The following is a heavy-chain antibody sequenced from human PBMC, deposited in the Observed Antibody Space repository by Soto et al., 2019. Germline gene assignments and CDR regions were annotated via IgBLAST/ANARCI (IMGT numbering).Heavy chain of an antibody. CDR2: IYHSGST. J-gene: IGHJ5*02. CDR3: VRSPEGGDYGDLHLWFDP. D-gene: IGHD4-17*01. V-gene: IGHV4-30-2*01. CDR1: GGSISGGGYS. Sequence: KASETLSLTCAVSGGSISGGGYSWSWIRQPPGKGLEWIGYIYHSGSTYYNPSLKSRVTISVDRSKNQFSLKLSSVTAADTAVYYCVRSPEGGDYGDLHLWFDPWGQGTLVTVSS.